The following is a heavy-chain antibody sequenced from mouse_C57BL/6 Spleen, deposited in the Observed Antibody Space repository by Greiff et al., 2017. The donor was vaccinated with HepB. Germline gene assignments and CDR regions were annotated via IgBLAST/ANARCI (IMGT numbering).Heavy chain of an antibody. V-gene: IGHV5-4*03. D-gene: IGHD1-1*01. Sequence: EVMLVESGGGLVKPGGSLKLSCAASGFTFSSYAMSWVRQTPEKRLEWVATISDGGSYTYYPDNVKGRFTISRDNAKNNLYLQMSHLKSEDTAMYYCARAPFYYYGSSSYAMDYWGQGTSVTVSS. CDR1: GFTFSSYA. CDR2: ISDGGSYT. J-gene: IGHJ4*01. CDR3: ARAPFYYYGSSSYAMDY.